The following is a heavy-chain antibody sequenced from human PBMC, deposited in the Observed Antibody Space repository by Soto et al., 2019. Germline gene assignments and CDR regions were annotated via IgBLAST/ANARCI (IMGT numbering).Heavy chain of an antibody. V-gene: IGHV6-1*01. CDR2: TYYRSKWYN. Sequence: SQTLSLTCVISGDSVFSSTAAWNWIRQSPSRGLEWLGRTYYRSKWYNDYAVSVKSRITINPDPSKHQFSLQLNSVTPEDTAVYYCARDRSGSGWFNAFDIWGHGTRVTV. D-gene: IGHD6-19*01. J-gene: IGHJ3*02. CDR3: ARDRSGSGWFNAFDI. CDR1: GDSVFSSTAA.